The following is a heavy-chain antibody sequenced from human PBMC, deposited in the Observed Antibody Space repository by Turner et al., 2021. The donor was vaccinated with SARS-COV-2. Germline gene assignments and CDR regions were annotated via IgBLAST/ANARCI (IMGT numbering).Heavy chain of an antibody. CDR3: AIAPNYYYGMDV. J-gene: IGHJ6*02. V-gene: IGHV4-39*01. CDR1: GGSISSSSYY. CDR2: FYYSGSS. Sequence: QLQLQESGPGLVKPSEPLSLTCTVSGGSISSSSYYWGWIRQPPGKGLEWIGSFYYSGSSYYNPSLKSRVTISVDTSKNQFSLKLSSVTAADTAVYYCAIAPNYYYGMDVWGQGTTVTVSS.